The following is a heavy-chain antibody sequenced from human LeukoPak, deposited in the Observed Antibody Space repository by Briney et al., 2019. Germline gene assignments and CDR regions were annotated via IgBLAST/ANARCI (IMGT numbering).Heavy chain of an antibody. Sequence: ASVKVSCKAPGYTFTSYVMPWVRQAPGQRLEWMGWINAGNGDTKYSQKFQGRVTITRDTSASTAYVELSSLRSEDTAVFYCARARSGSYIDYWGQGTLVTVPS. D-gene: IGHD1-26*01. CDR2: INAGNGDT. CDR3: ARARSGSYIDY. J-gene: IGHJ4*02. CDR1: GYTFTSYV. V-gene: IGHV1-3*01.